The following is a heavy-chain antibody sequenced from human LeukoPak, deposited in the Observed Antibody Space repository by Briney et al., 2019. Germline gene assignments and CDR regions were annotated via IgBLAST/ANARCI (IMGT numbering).Heavy chain of an antibody. Sequence: GGSLRLSCAASGFTFSGSAMHWVRQASGKGLEWVGRIRSKANSYATAYAALVKGRFTISRDDSKNTAYLQMNSLKTEDTAVYYCARTRGYSYGYPSDWFGPWGQGTLVTVSS. D-gene: IGHD5-18*01. CDR2: IRSKANSYAT. J-gene: IGHJ5*02. CDR3: ARTRGYSYGYPSDWFGP. CDR1: GFTFSGSA. V-gene: IGHV3-73*01.